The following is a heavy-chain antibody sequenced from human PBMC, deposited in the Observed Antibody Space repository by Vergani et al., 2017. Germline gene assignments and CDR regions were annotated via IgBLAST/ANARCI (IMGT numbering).Heavy chain of an antibody. CDR2: IKSDGSIT. Sequence: EVQLVESGGGLIHPGGSLRLSCEGSGFSFSGYWMHWVRQSPEKGLVWVSRIKSDGSITNYADSVKGRFTISRDNAKNTLYLEMNSLRGDDTAIYYRVRAXCSGPCFMSNWFDSWGQGTLVTVSS. D-gene: IGHD2-15*01. V-gene: IGHV3-74*01. CDR3: VRAXCSGPCFMSNWFDS. J-gene: IGHJ5*01. CDR1: GFSFSGYW.